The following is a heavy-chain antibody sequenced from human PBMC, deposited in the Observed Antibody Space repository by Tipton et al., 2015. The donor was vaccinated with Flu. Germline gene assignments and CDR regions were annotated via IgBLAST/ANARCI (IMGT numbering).Heavy chain of an antibody. CDR3: ARGPRGDTAMVSLGY. Sequence: TLSLTCSVSGYSITSGYYWGWFRQPPGKGLEWIGSISHGGGTYTNPSLKGRVVLSVDASMSKNEFSLTMTSVTVSDTAVYYCARGPRGDTAMVSLGYWGPGILVTVSS. CDR2: ISHGGGT. D-gene: IGHD5-18*01. J-gene: IGHJ4*01. V-gene: IGHV4-38-2*02. CDR1: GYSITSGYY.